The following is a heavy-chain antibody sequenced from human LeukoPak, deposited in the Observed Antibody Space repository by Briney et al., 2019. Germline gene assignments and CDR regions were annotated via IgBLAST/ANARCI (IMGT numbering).Heavy chain of an antibody. Sequence: SVKVSRKASGGTFSSYAISWVRQAPGQGLEWMGGIIPIFGTANYAQKFQGRVTITTDESTSTAYMELSSLRSEDTAVYYCARAARTENSFDYWGQGTLVTVSS. CDR1: GGTFSSYA. CDR2: IIPIFGTA. J-gene: IGHJ4*02. CDR3: ARAARTENSFDY. D-gene: IGHD1-14*01. V-gene: IGHV1-69*05.